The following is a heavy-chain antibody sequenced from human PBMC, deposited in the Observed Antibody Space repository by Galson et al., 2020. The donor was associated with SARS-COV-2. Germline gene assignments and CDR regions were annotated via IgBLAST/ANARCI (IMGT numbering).Heavy chain of an antibody. D-gene: IGHD3-22*01. Sequence: ETSESLSLTCTVSGGSISSSFYYWGWIRQPPGKGLEWIGYIYYSGITYYNPSPNSRVTISVDTYKDQFSLKLSSVTAADTAVYYCARRLPSSGWNNFDWWGQGTRVTVSS. CDR2: IYYSGIT. CDR3: ARRLPSSGWNNFDW. J-gene: IGHJ4*02. V-gene: IGHV4-39*01. CDR1: GGSISSSFYY.